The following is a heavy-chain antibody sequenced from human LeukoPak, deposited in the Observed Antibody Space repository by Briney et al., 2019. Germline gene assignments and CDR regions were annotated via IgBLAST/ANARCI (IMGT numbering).Heavy chain of an antibody. CDR1: GNSISSGDNY. V-gene: IGHV4-61*02. J-gene: IGHJ4*02. CDR2: IYTSGST. Sequence: SETLSLTCTVSGNSISSGDNYWSWIRQPAGKGLEWIGRIYTSGSTNYNPSLKSRVTMSVDTSKNQFSLKLSSVTAADTAVYYCARDSGIAAASFDYWGQGTLVTVSS. CDR3: ARDSGIAAASFDY. D-gene: IGHD6-13*01.